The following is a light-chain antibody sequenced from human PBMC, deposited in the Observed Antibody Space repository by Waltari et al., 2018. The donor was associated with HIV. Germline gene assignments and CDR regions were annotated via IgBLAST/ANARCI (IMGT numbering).Light chain of an antibody. V-gene: IGLV3-19*01. CDR3: NSRDSSGNRLVV. CDR1: SLRNYF. Sequence: SSEVTQDPTVSVALGQTVRITCQGDSLRNYFPSWYQQKPGQAPVLVIYGENNRPSGIPARFSGSTSGNTASLIITGAQAEDEAEYYCNSRDSSGNRLVVFGGGTKLTVL. CDR2: GEN. J-gene: IGLJ2*01.